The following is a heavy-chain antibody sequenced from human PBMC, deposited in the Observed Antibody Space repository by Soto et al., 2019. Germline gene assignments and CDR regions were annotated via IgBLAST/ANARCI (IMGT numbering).Heavy chain of an antibody. Sequence: SETLSLTCTVSGGSISNYYWSWIRHPPGKKLEWIGYIYYSGSTNYNPSLKSRVTISVDTSKNQFSLKLYSVTTADTAMYYCARLPWADYGGIFDPWGQRTPVTVSS. V-gene: IGHV4-59*01. CDR2: IYYSGST. D-gene: IGHD4-17*01. CDR1: GGSISNYY. J-gene: IGHJ5*02. CDR3: ARLPWADYGGIFDP.